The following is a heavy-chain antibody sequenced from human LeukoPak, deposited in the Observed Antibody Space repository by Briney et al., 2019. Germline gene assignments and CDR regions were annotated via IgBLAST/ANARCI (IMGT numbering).Heavy chain of an antibody. D-gene: IGHD3-3*01. Sequence: PGGSLRLSCAASGFTFSGYAMSWVRQAPGKGLEWVSAISGSGGSTYYADSVKGRFTISRDNSKNTLYLQMNSLRAEDTAVYYCAKDITIFGVVENWFDPWGQGTLVTVSS. CDR3: AKDITIFGVVENWFDP. J-gene: IGHJ5*02. CDR1: GFTFSGYA. CDR2: ISGSGGST. V-gene: IGHV3-23*01.